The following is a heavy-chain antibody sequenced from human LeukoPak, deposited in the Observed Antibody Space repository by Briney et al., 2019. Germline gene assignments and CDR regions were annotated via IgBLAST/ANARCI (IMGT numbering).Heavy chain of an antibody. D-gene: IGHD3-22*01. CDR2: INPNSGGT. CDR3: ARESPRSGYYYGDDAFDI. J-gene: IGHJ3*02. Sequence: ASVKVSCKASRYTFTGYYMHWVRQAPGQGLEWMGWINPNSGGTNYAQKFQGRVTMTRDTSISPAYMELTSLRSDDTAVYYCARESPRSGYYYGDDAFDIWGQGTMVTVSS. V-gene: IGHV1-2*02. CDR1: RYTFTGYY.